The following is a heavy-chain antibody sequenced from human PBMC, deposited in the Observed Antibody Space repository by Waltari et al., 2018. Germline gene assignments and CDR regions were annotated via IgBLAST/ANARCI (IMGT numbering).Heavy chain of an antibody. CDR3: ARDKEDRVDY. V-gene: IGHV3-30*09. CDR2: ICSDGDSE. D-gene: IGHD3-22*01. J-gene: IGHJ4*02. Sequence: QVQLVESGGGVVQPGGSLRLSCVASDFTFSDYSIHWVRQAPGQGLEWGSVICSDGDSERYEDSVKGRFAISRDNPGNTVYLQMNDLRAEDTGVYYCARDKEDRVDYWGQGILVSVSS. CDR1: DFTFSDYS.